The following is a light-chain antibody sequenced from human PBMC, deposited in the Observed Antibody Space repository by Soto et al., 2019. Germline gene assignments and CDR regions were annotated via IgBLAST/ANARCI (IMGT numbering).Light chain of an antibody. J-gene: IGKJ1*01. V-gene: IGKV1-5*01. CDR3: QQYNSYSHT. CDR1: QSVRSW. Sequence: DIQMTQSPSTLSASVGDRVTITCRASQSVRSWLAWYQQKPGKAPKFLIYDASTLESGVPSRFSGSGSGTEFTLTISSLQPDDFATYYCQQYNSYSHTFGQGTKVEIK. CDR2: DAS.